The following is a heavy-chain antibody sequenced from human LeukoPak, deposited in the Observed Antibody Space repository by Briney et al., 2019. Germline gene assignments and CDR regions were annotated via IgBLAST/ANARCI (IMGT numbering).Heavy chain of an antibody. V-gene: IGHV4-31*03. J-gene: IGHJ5*02. CDR3: ARSRPGEWRHWFDP. CDR2: IYYSGST. CDR1: GGSISSGGYY. Sequence: SETLSLTCTVSGGSISSGGYYWSWIRQHPGKGLEWIGYIYYSGSTYYNPSLKSRVTISVDTSKNQFSLKLSSVTAADTAVYYCARSRPGEWRHWFDPWGQGTLVTVSS. D-gene: IGHD3-3*01.